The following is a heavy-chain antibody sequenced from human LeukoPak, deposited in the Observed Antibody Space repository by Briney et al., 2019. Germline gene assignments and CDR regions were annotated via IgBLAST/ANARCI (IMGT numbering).Heavy chain of an antibody. D-gene: IGHD1-20*01. J-gene: IGHJ4*02. Sequence: ETLSLTCAVYGGSFSGYYWTWIRQPPGKGLEWIGEINHSGSTNYNPSLKGRVTISVDTSKNQFSLKLSSVTAADTAVYYCARGLITGTTVFDYWGQGTLVTVSS. V-gene: IGHV4-34*01. CDR3: ARGLITGTTVFDY. CDR1: GGSFSGYY. CDR2: INHSGST.